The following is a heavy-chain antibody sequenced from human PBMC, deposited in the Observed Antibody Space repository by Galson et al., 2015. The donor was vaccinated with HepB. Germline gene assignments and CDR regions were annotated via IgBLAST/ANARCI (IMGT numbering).Heavy chain of an antibody. D-gene: IGHD5-12*01. V-gene: IGHV3-53*01. CDR1: RFTFSSNH. CDR3: AREYSATWFSGLGY. CDR2: FYSGGST. Sequence: SLRLSCAASRFTFSSNHMSWVRQAPGKGLEWVSVFYSGGSTFYADSVKGRFTISRDSSKNTLYLQMNSLRAEDTAVYYCAREYSATWFSGLGYWGQGTLVTVSS. J-gene: IGHJ4*02.